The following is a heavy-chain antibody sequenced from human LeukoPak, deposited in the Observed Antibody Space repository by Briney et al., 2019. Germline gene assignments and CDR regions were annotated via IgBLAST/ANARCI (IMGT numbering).Heavy chain of an antibody. D-gene: IGHD1-1*01. V-gene: IGHV4-59*08. Sequence: NPSETLSLTCTVSGGSISSYYWSWIRQPPGKGVEWIGYIYYSGGTNYNPSLKSRVTISVDTSKNQFSLKLNSVTAADTAVYFCARRAYSAAYWKHFDYWGQGTLVTVSS. CDR2: IYYSGGT. CDR3: ARRAYSAAYWKHFDY. CDR1: GGSISSYY. J-gene: IGHJ4*02.